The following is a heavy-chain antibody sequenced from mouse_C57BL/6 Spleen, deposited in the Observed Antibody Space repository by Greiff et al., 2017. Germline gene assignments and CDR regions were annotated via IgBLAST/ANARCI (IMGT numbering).Heavy chain of an antibody. CDR1: GYTFTDYY. J-gene: IGHJ2*01. Sequence: QVQLQQSGAELVRPGASVKLSCKASGYTFTDYYINWVKQRPGQGLEWIARIYPGSGNTYYNEKFKGKATLTAEKSSSTAYMQLSSLTSEDSAVYFCARASYYVDYWGQGTTLTVSS. CDR2: IYPGSGNT. V-gene: IGHV1-76*01. CDR3: ARASYYVDY.